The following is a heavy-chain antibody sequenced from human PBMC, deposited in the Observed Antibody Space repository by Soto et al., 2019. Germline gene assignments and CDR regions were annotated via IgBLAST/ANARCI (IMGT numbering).Heavy chain of an antibody. CDR2: INHSGRV. D-gene: IGHD3-22*01. Sequence: SETLSLTCAVYGGSFSGHSWAWIRQSPGKGLEWIGDINHSGRVNYSPSLKSRVTVSLDTSKNQFSLTLSAVTAADTAMYYCSTRAYDTNGYYRFDPWGQGTLVTVSS. V-gene: IGHV4-34*01. CDR3: STRAYDTNGYYRFDP. J-gene: IGHJ5*01. CDR1: GGSFSGHS.